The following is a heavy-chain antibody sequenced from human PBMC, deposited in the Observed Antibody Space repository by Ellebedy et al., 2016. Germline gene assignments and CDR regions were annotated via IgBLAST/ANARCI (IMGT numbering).Heavy chain of an antibody. D-gene: IGHD4-17*01. CDR3: ANLYGDY. Sequence: SLKISXAASGFTFDDYAMHWVRQAPGKGLEWVSGISWNSDNIGSADSVKGRFTISRDNAKNTLYLQMNSLRAEDTAVYYCANLYGDYWGQGTLVTVSS. CDR1: GFTFDDYA. CDR2: ISWNSDNI. J-gene: IGHJ4*02. V-gene: IGHV3-9*01.